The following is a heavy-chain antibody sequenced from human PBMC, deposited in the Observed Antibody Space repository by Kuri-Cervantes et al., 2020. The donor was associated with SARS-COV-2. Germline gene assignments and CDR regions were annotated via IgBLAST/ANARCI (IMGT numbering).Heavy chain of an antibody. D-gene: IGHD6-19*01. Sequence: GGSLRLSCAASGFTFSSYWMSWVHQAPWKGLEWVANIKQDGSEKYYVDSVKGRFTISRENAKNSLYLQMNSLRDEDTAVYYCAKDWGYSSGWDYWGQGTLVTVSS. CDR1: GFTFSSYW. J-gene: IGHJ4*02. CDR2: IKQDGSEK. CDR3: AKDWGYSSGWDY. V-gene: IGHV3-7*03.